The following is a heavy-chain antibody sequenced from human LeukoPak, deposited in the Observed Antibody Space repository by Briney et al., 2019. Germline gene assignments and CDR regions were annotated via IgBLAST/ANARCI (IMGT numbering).Heavy chain of an antibody. V-gene: IGHV3-33*06. CDR3: AKVQGDYIVYYFYGMDV. CDR1: GFTFSNYG. Sequence: GGSLRLSCVAYGFTFSNYGMNWVRQAPGKGLEWVAIIWFDGSNIDYADSVKGRFTISRDNSKNTLYLQMNSLRAEDTAVYYCAKVQGDYIVYYFYGMDVWGQGTTVTVSS. J-gene: IGHJ6*02. CDR2: IWFDGSNI. D-gene: IGHD4-17*01.